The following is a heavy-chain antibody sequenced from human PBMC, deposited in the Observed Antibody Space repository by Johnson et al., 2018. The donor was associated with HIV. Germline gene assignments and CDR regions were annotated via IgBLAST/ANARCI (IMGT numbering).Heavy chain of an antibody. CDR1: GFTFDDYA. J-gene: IGHJ3*02. Sequence: VQLVESGGGVVQPGGSLRLSCAASGFTFDDYAMHWVRQVPGKGLEWVSGISWNSGSIGYVDSVKGRFTISRDNAKNSLYLQMNSLRAEDTDVDYCPRAYRGSASVYSDAFDIWGQWTMVTVSS. CDR3: PRAYRGSASVYSDAFDI. V-gene: IGHV3-9*01. CDR2: ISWNSGSI. D-gene: IGHD4-11*01.